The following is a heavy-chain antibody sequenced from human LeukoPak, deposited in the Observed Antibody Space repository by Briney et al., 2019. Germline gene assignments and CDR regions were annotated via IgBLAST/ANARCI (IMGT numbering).Heavy chain of an antibody. CDR1: GGTFSSYA. V-gene: IGHV1-69*01. CDR3: ARESIPMIVETYNWFDP. D-gene: IGHD3-22*01. CDR2: IIPIFGTA. J-gene: IGHJ5*02. Sequence: SVKVSCKASGGTFSSYAISWARQAPGQGLEWMGGIIPIFGTANYAQKFQGRVTITADESTSTAYMELSSLSSEDTAVYYCARESIPMIVETYNWFDPWGQGTLVTVSS.